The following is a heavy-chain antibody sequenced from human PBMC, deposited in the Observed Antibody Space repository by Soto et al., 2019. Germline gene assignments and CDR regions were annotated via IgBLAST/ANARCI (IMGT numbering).Heavy chain of an antibody. J-gene: IGHJ3*01. CDR3: ATRVAVTGRIFAFDL. Sequence: HPGGSLRLSCAASGINFDYHYMEWLRQAPGRGLEWVGRITNRVNRYSTEYAASVKGRFTISRDDSRTSVYLQLNSLKTEDTAVYYCATRVAVTGRIFAFDLWGQGTLVTVSS. V-gene: IGHV3-72*01. D-gene: IGHD3-10*01. CDR1: GINFDYHY. CDR2: ITNRVNRYST.